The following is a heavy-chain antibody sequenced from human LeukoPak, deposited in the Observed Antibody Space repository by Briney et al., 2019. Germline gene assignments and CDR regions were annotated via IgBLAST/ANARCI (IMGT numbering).Heavy chain of an antibody. J-gene: IGHJ4*02. Sequence: GESLKISCKGSGYSFTSYWIGWVRQMPGKGLEWMGIIYPGDSDTRYSPSFQGQVTISADKSISTAYLQWSSLKASDTAMYYCARRRAYGDARAYYFDYWGQGTLVTVSS. CDR3: ARRRAYGDARAYYFDY. V-gene: IGHV5-51*01. D-gene: IGHD4-17*01. CDR2: IYPGDSDT. CDR1: GYSFTSYW.